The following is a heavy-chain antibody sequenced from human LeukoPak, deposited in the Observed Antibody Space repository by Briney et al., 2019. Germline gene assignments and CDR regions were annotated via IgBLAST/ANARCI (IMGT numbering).Heavy chain of an antibody. V-gene: IGHV3-30*04. CDR2: ISYDGSNK. CDR3: ARGPLRYFDWLFLYPFDY. CDR1: GFTFSSYA. Sequence: LPGRSLRLSYAASGFTFSSYAMHWVRQAPGKGLEWVAVISYDGSNKYYADSVKGRFTISRDNSKNTLYLQMNSLRAEDTAVYYSARGPLRYFDWLFLYPFDYWGQGTLVTVSS. D-gene: IGHD3-9*01. J-gene: IGHJ4*02.